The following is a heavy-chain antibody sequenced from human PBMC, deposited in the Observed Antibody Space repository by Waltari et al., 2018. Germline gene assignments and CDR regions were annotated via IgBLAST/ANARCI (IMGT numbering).Heavy chain of an antibody. Sequence: QVQLVQSGAEVKKPWASVKVSCQASGYTFTSYDINWVRQATGQGLEWMGWMNRNSGNTGDAQKFQGRVTMTRNTSISKAYMEMSSLRSEDTAVYYCARDKFDSSGYYGGFDYWGQGTLVTVSS. V-gene: IGHV1-8*01. CDR3: ARDKFDSSGYYGGFDY. D-gene: IGHD3-22*01. J-gene: IGHJ4*02. CDR2: MNRNSGNT. CDR1: GYTFTSYD.